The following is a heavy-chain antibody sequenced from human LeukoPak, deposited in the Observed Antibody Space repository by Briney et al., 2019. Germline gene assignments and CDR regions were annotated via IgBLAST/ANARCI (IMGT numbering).Heavy chain of an antibody. D-gene: IGHD6-19*01. Sequence: PGGSLRLSCAASGFTFSSYAMSWVRQAPGKGLEWVSAISGSGGSTYYADSVKGRFTISRDNSKNMLYLQMNSLRAEDTALYYCAKGLVDSGWYLFDFWGQGTLVTVSS. CDR3: AKGLVDSGWYLFDF. V-gene: IGHV3-23*01. CDR1: GFTFSSYA. CDR2: ISGSGGST. J-gene: IGHJ4*02.